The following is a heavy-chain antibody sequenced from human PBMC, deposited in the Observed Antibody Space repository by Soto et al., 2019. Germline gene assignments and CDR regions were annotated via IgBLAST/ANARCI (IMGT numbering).Heavy chain of an antibody. CDR1: GDIFTSQR. J-gene: IGHJ4*02. CDR3: ARGRTRALAH. CDR2: ISTYNGNP. V-gene: IGHV1-18*01. D-gene: IGHD1-7*01. Sequence: QIQRVQSGAEVKKPGASVKVSCKASGDIFTSQRISWVRQAPGQGREWMGWISTYNGNPNYAQKLQGRVTMTTNTSTTTAFLELRSLSSDDTGVYYCARGRTRALAHWGQGTPVIVSS.